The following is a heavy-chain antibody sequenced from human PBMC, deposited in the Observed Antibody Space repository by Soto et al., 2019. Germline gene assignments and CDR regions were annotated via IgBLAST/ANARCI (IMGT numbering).Heavy chain of an antibody. Sequence: GGSVRLSCAGSGFIFKNYALNWVRQAPGKGLEWVASITRDGYNKYYADSVKGRFTISRDNSRDTLSLQMTALTIEDSSVYYCTKSSGGRSSVGMDYWGQGTRVTVSS. CDR1: GFIFKNYA. CDR2: ITRDGYNK. V-gene: IGHV3-30*04. J-gene: IGHJ4*02. D-gene: IGHD3-22*01. CDR3: TKSSGGRSSVGMDY.